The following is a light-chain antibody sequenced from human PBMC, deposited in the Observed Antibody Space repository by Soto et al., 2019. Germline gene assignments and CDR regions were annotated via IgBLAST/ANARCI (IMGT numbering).Light chain of an antibody. CDR2: LGS. J-gene: IGKJ3*01. Sequence: DIVMTQSPLSLPVTPGEPASISCRSSQSVLYSNGYNYLDWYLQKPGQSPQLLIYLGSNRASGVPDRFSGSGSGTDFTLKISRVEAEDVGVYYCMQALQSPRTFGPGTKVDIK. CDR3: MQALQSPRT. CDR1: QSVLYSNGYNY. V-gene: IGKV2-28*01.